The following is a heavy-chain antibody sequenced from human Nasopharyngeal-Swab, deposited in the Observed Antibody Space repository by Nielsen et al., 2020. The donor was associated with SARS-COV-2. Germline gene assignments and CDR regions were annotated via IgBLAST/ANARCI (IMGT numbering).Heavy chain of an antibody. V-gene: IGHV4-31*03. Sequence: SETLSLTCTVSGGSISSGGYYWSWIRQHPGKGLEWIGYIYYSGSTYYNPSLKSRVTISVDTSKNQFSLKLSSVTAADTAVYYCAGGLTGYRSTQQWGQGTLVTVSS. J-gene: IGHJ4*02. CDR1: GGSISSGGYY. CDR2: IYYSGST. CDR3: AGGLTGYRSTQQ. D-gene: IGHD3-9*01.